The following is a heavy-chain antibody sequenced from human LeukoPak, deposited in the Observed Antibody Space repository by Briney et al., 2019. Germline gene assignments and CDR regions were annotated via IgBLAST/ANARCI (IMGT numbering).Heavy chain of an antibody. Sequence: GASVKVSCKASGHTFTDYYINWIRQAPGQGLEWMRWINPNRGGTSYAQNFQGRVTMTRDTPITTAYMELSRLRSDDTAVYYCARRQIDCSTTSCYVDYWGQGTLVTVSS. CDR1: GHTFTDYY. J-gene: IGHJ4*02. D-gene: IGHD2-2*01. CDR2: INPNRGGT. V-gene: IGHV1-2*02. CDR3: ARRQIDCSTTSCYVDY.